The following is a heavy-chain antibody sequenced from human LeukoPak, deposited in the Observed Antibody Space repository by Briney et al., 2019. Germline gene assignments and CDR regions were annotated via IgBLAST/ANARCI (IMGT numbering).Heavy chain of an antibody. J-gene: IGHJ4*02. CDR2: ISVYNGDA. CDR3: ARYAQDTNGWYYFDY. V-gene: IGHV1-18*01. CDR1: GYTFSTYA. Sequence: ASVKVSCKASGYTFSTYAISWVRLAPEQGLEWMGWISVYNGDAKYPQKFQDRVTMSTDTSTGTAYMELRSLRSDDTAVYYCARYAQDTNGWYYFDYWGQGTLVTVSS. D-gene: IGHD6-19*01.